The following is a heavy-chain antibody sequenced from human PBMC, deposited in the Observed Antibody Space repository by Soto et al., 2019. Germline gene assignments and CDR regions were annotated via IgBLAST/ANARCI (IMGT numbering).Heavy chain of an antibody. CDR3: AKDMVDLQF. J-gene: IGHJ1*01. CDR2: IFYSGTT. Sequence: QVHLQESGPGLVKPSETLSLTCTVSGDSISGNYWTWIRQPPGKGPEWIGYIFYSGTTNYNPSHRSRVTISVDTSKNQFSLTLKSVTAADTAVYYCAKDMVDLQFWGQGTLVTVS. D-gene: IGHD3-10*01. V-gene: IGHV4-59*01. CDR1: GDSISGNY.